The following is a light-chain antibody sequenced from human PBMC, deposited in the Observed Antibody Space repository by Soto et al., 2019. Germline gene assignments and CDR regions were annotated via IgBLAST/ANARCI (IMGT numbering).Light chain of an antibody. V-gene: IGKV1-27*01. CDR2: AAS. J-gene: IGKJ1*01. CDR3: QKYNSASWT. CDR1: QSISSY. Sequence: DIQMTQSPSSLSDSVGDRVTITCRASQSISSYLNWYQQKPGKVPKLLIYAASTLQSGVPSRFSGSGSGTDFTLTISSLQPEDVATYYCQKYNSASWTFGQGTKVDIK.